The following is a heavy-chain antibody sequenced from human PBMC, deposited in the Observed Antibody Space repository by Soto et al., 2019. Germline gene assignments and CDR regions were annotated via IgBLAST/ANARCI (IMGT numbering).Heavy chain of an antibody. D-gene: IGHD3-22*01. V-gene: IGHV4-31*03. J-gene: IGHJ4*02. CDR1: GDSITSGGYY. Sequence: PSETLSLTCTVSGDSITSGGYYWSWLRQPPGKGLEWIGYIYHSGGASYNPSLRGRAVISIDTSKNQFSLRLNAVTAADTAVYYCARSDSSGAEFDCWGQGTLVTVSS. CDR2: IYHSGGA. CDR3: ARSDSSGAEFDC.